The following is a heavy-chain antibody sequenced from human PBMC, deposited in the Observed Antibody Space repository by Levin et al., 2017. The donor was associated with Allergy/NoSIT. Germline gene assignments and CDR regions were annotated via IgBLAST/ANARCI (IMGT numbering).Heavy chain of an antibody. V-gene: IGHV4-59*08. J-gene: IGHJ6*02. Sequence: SETLSLTCTVSGGSNSSYYWSWIRQPPGKGLEWIGYIYYSGSTNYNPSLKSRVTISVDTSKNQFSLKLSSVTAADTAVYYCARVRIAVTGNRVFYYGMDVWGQGTTVTVSS. CDR3: ARVRIAVTGNRVFYYGMDV. CDR2: IYYSGST. D-gene: IGHD6-19*01. CDR1: GGSNSSYY.